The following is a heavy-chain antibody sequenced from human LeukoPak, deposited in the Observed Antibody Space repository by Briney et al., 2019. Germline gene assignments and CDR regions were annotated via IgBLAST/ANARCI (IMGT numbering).Heavy chain of an antibody. Sequence: SETLSLTCTVSGGSISSGGYYWSWIRQHPGKGLEWIGYIYYSGSTYYNPSLKSRVTISVDTSKNQFSLKLSSVTAADTAVYYCASLLYSGSYTVDYWGQGTLVTVSS. J-gene: IGHJ4*02. CDR1: GGSISSGGYY. D-gene: IGHD1-26*01. CDR2: IYYSGST. CDR3: ASLLYSGSYTVDY. V-gene: IGHV4-31*03.